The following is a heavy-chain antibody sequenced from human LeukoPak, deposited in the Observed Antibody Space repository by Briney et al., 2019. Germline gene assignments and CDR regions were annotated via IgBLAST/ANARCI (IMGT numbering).Heavy chain of an antibody. J-gene: IGHJ4*02. CDR1: GLTVRSYA. Sequence: GVSLRLFCAASGLTVRSYAMSWVRQAPGKGLEWVSAISGSGGSTYYADSVKGRFTISRDNSKNTLYLQMNSLRAEDTAVYYCAKYLTVAGSTGYFDYWGQGTLVTVSS. CDR2: ISGSGGST. D-gene: IGHD6-19*01. V-gene: IGHV3-23*01. CDR3: AKYLTVAGSTGYFDY.